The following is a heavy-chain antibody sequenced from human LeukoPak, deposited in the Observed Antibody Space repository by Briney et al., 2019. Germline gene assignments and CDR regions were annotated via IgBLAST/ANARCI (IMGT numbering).Heavy chain of an antibody. Sequence: GGSLRLSCAAPGFSFSNYGMHWGRQAPDKGLGWVSVIWYDGSNKYYADSVKGRFTISRDNSKNTLYLQMNSLRAEATAVYYCAKENTALDYWGQGTLVTVSS. D-gene: IGHD5-18*01. CDR2: IWYDGSNK. J-gene: IGHJ4*02. CDR1: GFSFSNYG. CDR3: AKENTALDY. V-gene: IGHV3-33*06.